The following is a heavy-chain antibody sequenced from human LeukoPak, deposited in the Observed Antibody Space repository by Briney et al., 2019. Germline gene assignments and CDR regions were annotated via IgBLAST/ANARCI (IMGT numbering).Heavy chain of an antibody. J-gene: IGHJ5*02. V-gene: IGHV4-39*01. CDR3: ARLRCDSCYPNWFDP. CDR2: SYYSGST. CDR1: GGSISSSSYY. D-gene: IGHD2-15*01. Sequence: SETLSLTCTVSGGSISSSSYYWCLIRQPPGKGLEGIWSSYYSGSTYYNPSLKSRFTISVDTSKNQFSLKLSSVTAADTAVYYCARLRCDSCYPNWFDPWGQGTLVTVSS.